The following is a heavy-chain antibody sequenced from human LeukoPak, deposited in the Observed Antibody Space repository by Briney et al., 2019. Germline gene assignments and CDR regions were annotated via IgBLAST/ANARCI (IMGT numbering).Heavy chain of an antibody. Sequence: SETLSLTCTVSGGSMTTYYWSWIRQPPGKGLEWIVYIYYSGSTNYNPSLKSRVTISVDTSKSQFSLRLSSVTAADPAVYYCAKNLGGDYYSYWYLDLWGRGTLVTVSS. CDR1: GGSMTTYY. D-gene: IGHD2-21*01. V-gene: IGHV4-59*01. CDR3: AKNLGGDYYSYWYLDL. CDR2: IYYSGST. J-gene: IGHJ2*01.